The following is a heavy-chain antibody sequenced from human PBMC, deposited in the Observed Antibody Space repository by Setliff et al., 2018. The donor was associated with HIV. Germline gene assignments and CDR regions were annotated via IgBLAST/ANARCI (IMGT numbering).Heavy chain of an antibody. D-gene: IGHD2-21*02. V-gene: IGHV4-4*08. Sequence: PSETLSLTCTVSGGSMSTYYWSWIRQPPGKGLEWIGYIYTSGSTNYNTSLRSRVTISVDTSKNHFSLRLSSVTAADTAVYYCARGEFYCGTDCYWSSFDYWCQGILVTVSS. J-gene: IGHJ4*02. CDR1: GGSMSTYY. CDR2: IYTSGST. CDR3: ARGEFYCGTDCYWSSFDY.